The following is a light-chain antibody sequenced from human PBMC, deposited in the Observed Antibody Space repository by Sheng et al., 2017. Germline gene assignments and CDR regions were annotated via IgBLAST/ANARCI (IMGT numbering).Light chain of an antibody. V-gene: IGKV3-11*01. J-gene: IGKJ1*01. CDR3: QQRSNWPPWT. Sequence: EIVLTQSPGTLSLSPGERATLSCRASQSVSITYLAWYQQKPGQAPRLLIYDASNRATGIPARFSGSGSGTDFTLTISSLEPEDFAVYYCQQRSNWPPWTFGQGTKVEIK. CDR1: QSVSITY. CDR2: DAS.